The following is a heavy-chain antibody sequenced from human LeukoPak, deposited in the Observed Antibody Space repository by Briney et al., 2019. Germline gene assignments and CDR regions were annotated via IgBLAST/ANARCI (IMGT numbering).Heavy chain of an antibody. V-gene: IGHV3-15*01. CDR3: TTEISVIVRYNFDY. CDR1: GFTLSNAW. J-gene: IGHJ4*02. CDR2: IISKTDGGTP. D-gene: IGHD3-22*01. Sequence: GGSLRPSCAASGFTLSNAWMSWARQAPGKGLECVGRIISKTDGGTPDYAAPVTGRFTIARDDSNNTRYLQMNSLKTDDTSVYYWTTEISVIVRYNFDYWGQGTLVTVSS.